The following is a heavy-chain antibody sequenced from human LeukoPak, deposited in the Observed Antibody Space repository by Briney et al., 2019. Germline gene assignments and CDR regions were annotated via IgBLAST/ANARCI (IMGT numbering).Heavy chain of an antibody. CDR3: ARGPTYYDFWSGYYREAYFDY. J-gene: IGHJ4*02. CDR2: IYTSGST. Sequence: PSQTLSLTCTVSGGSISSGSYYWSWIRQPAGKGLEWIGRIYTSGSTNYNPSLKSRVTISVDTSKNQFSLKLSSVTAADTAVYYCARGPTYYDFWSGYYREAYFDYWGQGTLVTVSS. V-gene: IGHV4-61*02. D-gene: IGHD3-3*01. CDR1: GGSISSGSYY.